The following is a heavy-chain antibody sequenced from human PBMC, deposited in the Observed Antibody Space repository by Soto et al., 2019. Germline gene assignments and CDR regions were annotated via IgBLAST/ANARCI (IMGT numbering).Heavy chain of an antibody. J-gene: IGHJ6*02. V-gene: IGHV3-23*01. CDR2: ISGSGGST. CDR1: GFTFSSYA. Sequence: EVQLLESGGGLVQPGGSLRLSCAASGFTFSSYAMNWVRQAPGKGLEWVSAISGSGGSTYYADSVKGRFTSSRDNSKNTLYLQMNRLRVEDTAVYYCARDRRPGYARITYYYGMDVWGQGTTVTVSS. CDR3: ARDRRPGYARITYYYGMDV. D-gene: IGHD5-12*01.